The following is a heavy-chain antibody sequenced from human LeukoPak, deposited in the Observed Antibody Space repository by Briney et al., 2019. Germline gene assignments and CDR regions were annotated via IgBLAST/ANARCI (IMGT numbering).Heavy chain of an antibody. Sequence: SSETLSLICTVPGGSHSRFHSGWLRQPPGKGLEWIGYIYYSGSTNYNPSLKSRVTISVDTSKNQFSPKLTSVAAADTAVYYCARRSQENGVSTAKHWFYRRGEGTLVTVSS. CDR1: GGSHSRFH. J-gene: IGHJ5*02. CDR3: ARRSQENGVSTAKHWFYR. D-gene: IGHD4-17*01. CDR2: IYYSGST. V-gene: IGHV4-59*08.